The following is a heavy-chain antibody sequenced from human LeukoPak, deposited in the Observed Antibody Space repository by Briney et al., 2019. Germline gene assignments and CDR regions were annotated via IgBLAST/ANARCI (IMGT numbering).Heavy chain of an antibody. CDR2: ILASGGGT. J-gene: IGHJ4*02. V-gene: IGHV3-23*01. D-gene: IGHD3-22*01. Sequence: GGSLRLSCAASGFTFSSYAMTWVRQAPGKGLEWVSAILASGGGTNYADSAKGRFAISRDNSKKTLYLQMNGLRAEDTAVYYCAKNYYDSSGYYSWYFDYWGQGTQVTVSS. CDR1: GFTFSSYA. CDR3: AKNYYDSSGYYSWYFDY.